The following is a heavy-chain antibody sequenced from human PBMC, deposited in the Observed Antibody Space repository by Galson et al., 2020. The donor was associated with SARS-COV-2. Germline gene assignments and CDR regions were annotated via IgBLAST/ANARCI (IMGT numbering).Heavy chain of an antibody. J-gene: IGHJ3*02. V-gene: IGHV4-59*08. CDR1: GGSIGSYY. Sequence: TLSLTCTVSGGSIGSYYWSWIRQPPGKGLDWIGYIHPSGSTNYSPSLKSRVTISVDTSKNQFSLRLNSVTAADTAVFYCARRGRSSSHDAFDIWSQGTLVTVSS. CDR3: ARRGRSSSHDAFDI. D-gene: IGHD6-6*01. CDR2: IHPSGST.